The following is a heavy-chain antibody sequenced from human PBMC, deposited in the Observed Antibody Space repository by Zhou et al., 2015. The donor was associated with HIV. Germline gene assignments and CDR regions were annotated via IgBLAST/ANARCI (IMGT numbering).Heavy chain of an antibody. D-gene: IGHD3-22*01. J-gene: IGHJ6*02. CDR1: GGTFSSYA. Sequence: QVQLVQSGAEVKKPGSSVKVSCKASGGTFSSYAISWVRQAPGQGLEWMGGIIPIFGTANYAQKFQGRVTITADESTSTAYMELSSLRSEDTAVYYCARGWDYYDSSGYLRYYYGMDVWGQGDHGHRLL. V-gene: IGHV1-69*01. CDR2: IIPIFGTA. CDR3: ARGWDYYDSSGYLRYYYGMDV.